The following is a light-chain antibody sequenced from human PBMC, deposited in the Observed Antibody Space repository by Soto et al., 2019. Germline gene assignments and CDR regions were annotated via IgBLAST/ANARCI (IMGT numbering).Light chain of an antibody. CDR2: GAS. V-gene: IGKV3-20*01. CDR3: QQYGSHPGT. J-gene: IGKJ5*01. CDR1: QSVSSSY. Sequence: EIVLTQSPGTLSLSPGERATLSCRASQSVSSSYLAWYQQKPGQAPRLLIYGASSRATGIPDRFSGSGSGTDFTLTISRLEPEDFAVYYCQQYGSHPGTVGQGTRLEI.